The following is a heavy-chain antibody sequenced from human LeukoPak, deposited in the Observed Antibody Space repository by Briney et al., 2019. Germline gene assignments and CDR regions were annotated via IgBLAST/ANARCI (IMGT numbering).Heavy chain of an antibody. D-gene: IGHD6-13*01. CDR3: AQSLGSSNWIGNWFDP. CDR2: IYYTGRT. J-gene: IGHJ5*02. V-gene: IGHV4-39*01. Sequence: ETLSLTCTVSGGSISSSSRSWGWIRQPPGKGLEWTGSIYYTGRTYYNPSLKSRVTISVDTSKNQFSLKLSSVTAADTAVYYCAQSLGSSNWIGNWFDPWGQGTLVTVSS. CDR1: GGSISSSSRS.